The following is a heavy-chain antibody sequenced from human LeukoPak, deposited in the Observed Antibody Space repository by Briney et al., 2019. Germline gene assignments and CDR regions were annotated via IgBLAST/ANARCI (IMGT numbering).Heavy chain of an antibody. CDR2: IIPIFGTA. D-gene: IGHD3-22*01. CDR3: ASKWVTYYYNGSAYHYPTDVFDI. J-gene: IGHJ3*02. Sequence: GASVKVSCKASGGTFSSYAISWVRQAPGQGLEWMGGIIPIFGTANYAQKFQGRVTITADKSTSTAYMELSRLRSDDTAVYYCASKWVTYYYNGSAYHYPTDVFDIWGQGTMVTVSS. CDR1: GGTFSSYA. V-gene: IGHV1-69*06.